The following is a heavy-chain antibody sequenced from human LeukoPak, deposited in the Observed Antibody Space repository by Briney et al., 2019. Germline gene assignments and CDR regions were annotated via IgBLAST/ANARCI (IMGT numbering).Heavy chain of an antibody. D-gene: IGHD3-22*01. CDR1: GFTFSSYE. V-gene: IGHV3-48*03. J-gene: IGHJ4*02. CDR3: ARDNYDTGGYYFD. Sequence: GGSLRLSCAASGFTFSSYEMNWVRQAPGKGLDWVSYISSSGDTIYYADSVKGRFTISRDNAKNSLYLQMNSLRAEDTAVYYCARDNYDTGGYYFDWGQGTLVTVSS. CDR2: ISSSGDTI.